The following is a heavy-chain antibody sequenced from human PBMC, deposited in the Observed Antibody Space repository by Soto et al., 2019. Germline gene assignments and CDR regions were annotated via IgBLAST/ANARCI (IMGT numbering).Heavy chain of an antibody. CDR1: GGYFNGYY. D-gene: IGHD5-12*01. CDR3: ARGRGAYKIRGGSMDV. V-gene: IGHV4-34*01. CDR2: INHPGIT. Sequence: QVQLQQWGAGLLKPSETLSLTFAVYGGYFNGYYWTWIRQPPGKGLECIGKINHPGITNDNASIKRRGTLSVETAKKPFSLNLSSVTAADTGVYYSARGRGAYKIRGGSMDVWGQVTTVTVSS. J-gene: IGHJ6*02.